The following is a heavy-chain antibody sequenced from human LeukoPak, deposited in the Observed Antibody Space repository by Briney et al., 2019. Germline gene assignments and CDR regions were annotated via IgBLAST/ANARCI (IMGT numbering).Heavy chain of an antibody. CDR3: ARDPFGGVFDY. Sequence: SETLSLTCTVSGGSVSSGSYYWSWIRQPPGTGLEWIGYIYYSGSTNYNPSLKSRVTISVDTSKNQFSLKLSSVTAADTAVYYCARDPFGGVFDYWGQGTLVTVSS. V-gene: IGHV4-61*01. D-gene: IGHD2-8*02. J-gene: IGHJ4*02. CDR2: IYYSGST. CDR1: GGSVSSGSYY.